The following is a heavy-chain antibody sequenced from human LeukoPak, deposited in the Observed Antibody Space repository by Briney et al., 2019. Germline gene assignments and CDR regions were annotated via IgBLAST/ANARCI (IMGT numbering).Heavy chain of an antibody. J-gene: IGHJ4*02. CDR3: ATLTPWSGDDGGDLDY. D-gene: IGHD3-3*01. CDR1: GGTFSSCA. CDR2: IIPIFGAA. Sequence: ASVKVSCKASGGTFSSCAISWVRQAPGQGLEWMGGIIPIFGAANYAQTFQGRVTITTDESTSTPYMELSSLGSEDTAVYYCATLTPWSGDDGGDLDYWGQGTLVSVSS. V-gene: IGHV1-69*05.